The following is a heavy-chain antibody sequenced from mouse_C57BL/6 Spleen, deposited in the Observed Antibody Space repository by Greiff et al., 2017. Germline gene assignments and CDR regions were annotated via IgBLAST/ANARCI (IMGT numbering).Heavy chain of an antibody. CDR3: ARALYYYGSSHWYFDV. Sequence: VQLQQSGAELMKPGASVKLSCKATGYTFTGYWIEWVKQRPGHGLEWIGEILPGSGSTNYNEKFKGKATFTADTSSNTAYMQLSSLTTEDSAIYYCARALYYYGSSHWYFDVWGTGTTVTVSS. J-gene: IGHJ1*03. CDR2: ILPGSGST. V-gene: IGHV1-9*01. D-gene: IGHD1-1*01. CDR1: GYTFTGYW.